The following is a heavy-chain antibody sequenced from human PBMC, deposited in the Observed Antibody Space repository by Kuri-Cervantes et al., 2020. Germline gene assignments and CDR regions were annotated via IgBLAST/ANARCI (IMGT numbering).Heavy chain of an antibody. Sequence: SETLSLTCTVSGVSISSSSWSWIRLAAGKGLEWVGRLQSSGGTNYNPSLKSRVTISKGRSQNQFTLKLTSVTAADTAVYFCARDLENRLRGNRFDPWGQGTLVTVSS. CDR1: GVSISSSS. CDR3: ARDLENRLRGNRFDP. J-gene: IGHJ5*02. V-gene: IGHV4-4*07. D-gene: IGHD2/OR15-2a*01. CDR2: LQSSGGT.